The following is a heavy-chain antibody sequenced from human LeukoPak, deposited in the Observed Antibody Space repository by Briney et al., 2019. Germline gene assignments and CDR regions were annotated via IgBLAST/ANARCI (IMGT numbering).Heavy chain of an antibody. CDR3: SRGSGWLSVY. Sequence: GGSLRLSCTASGFTFGDYLMSWFRQAPGKGLEWIGFISGGTTEYAASVKGRFTISRDDSTSIAYLQMNSLSTEDTAVYYCSRGSGWLSVYWGQGTLVTVSS. CDR1: GFTFGDYL. J-gene: IGHJ4*02. V-gene: IGHV3-49*03. D-gene: IGHD6-19*01. CDR2: ISGGTT.